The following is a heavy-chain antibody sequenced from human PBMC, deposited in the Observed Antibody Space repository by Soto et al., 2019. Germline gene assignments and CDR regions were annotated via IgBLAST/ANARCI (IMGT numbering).Heavy chain of an antibody. V-gene: IGHV3-33*01. D-gene: IGHD2-8*02. Sequence: QVQLVESGGGVVQPGRSLRLSCAASGFTFSSYGMHWVRQAPGKGLEWVAVIWYDGSNKYYADSVKGRFTIARDNSKNTLYLQMNSLRADDTAVYYCARGAATGGGYYFDYWGQGTLVTVSS. CDR2: IWYDGSNK. J-gene: IGHJ4*02. CDR3: ARGAATGGGYYFDY. CDR1: GFTFSSYG.